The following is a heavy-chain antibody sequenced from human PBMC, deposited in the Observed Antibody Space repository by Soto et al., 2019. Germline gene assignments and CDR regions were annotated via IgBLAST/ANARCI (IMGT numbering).Heavy chain of an antibody. D-gene: IGHD5-18*01. CDR2: ISAYNGNT. J-gene: IGHJ6*02. V-gene: IGHV1-18*01. Sequence: VXSVNFSYKASGYSFTSYGISWVRQAPGQGLEWMGWISAYNGNTNDAQKLQGRVTMTTDTSTSTAYMELRSLRSDDTAVYYCARGPYSYGHHYGMDVWGQGTTVTVSS. CDR3: ARGPYSYGHHYGMDV. CDR1: GYSFTSYG.